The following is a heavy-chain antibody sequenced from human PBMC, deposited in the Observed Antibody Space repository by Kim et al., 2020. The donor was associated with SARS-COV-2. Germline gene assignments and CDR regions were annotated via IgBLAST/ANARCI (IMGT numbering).Heavy chain of an antibody. Sequence: KYYADSVRGRFTISRDNSRNTVDLHMNTLRVEDTAVYYCTRDYTEYNGMDVWGQGTTVTVSS. V-gene: IGHV3-33*01. J-gene: IGHJ6*02. CDR2: K. D-gene: IGHD6-6*01. CDR3: TRDYTEYNGMDV.